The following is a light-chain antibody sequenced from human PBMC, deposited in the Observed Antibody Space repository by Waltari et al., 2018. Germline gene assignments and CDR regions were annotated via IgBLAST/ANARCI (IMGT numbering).Light chain of an antibody. CDR2: GAS. CDR1: QSVGTN. Sequence: ETVMTQSPTTLSVSPGEGVTLSCRASQSVGTNLAWRQHKPGQAPRLLIYGASTRAAGIPVRFSGSGSWTEVTLTISGLQSEDFAVYYCHQYNNWPPFTFGPGTKVDI. V-gene: IGKV3-15*01. CDR3: HQYNNWPPFT. J-gene: IGKJ3*01.